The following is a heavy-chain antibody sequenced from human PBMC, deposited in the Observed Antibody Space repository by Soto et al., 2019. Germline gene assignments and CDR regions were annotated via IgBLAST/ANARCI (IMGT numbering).Heavy chain of an antibody. D-gene: IGHD6-6*01. J-gene: IGHJ4*02. CDR2: ISGSGGST. V-gene: IGHV3-23*01. CDR1: GFTFTTYA. Sequence: EVQLLESGGGLVQPGGSLRLSCAASGFTFTTYAMTWVRQASGKGLEWVSAISGSGGSTYYADSVKGRFTISRDNSKNTLFLQMNSLRAEDTAVYYCAKNWDTTFSSSSHWGQGTLVTVSS. CDR3: AKNWDTTFSSSSH.